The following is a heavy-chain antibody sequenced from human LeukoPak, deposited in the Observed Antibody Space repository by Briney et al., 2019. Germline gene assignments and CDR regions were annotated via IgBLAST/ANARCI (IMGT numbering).Heavy chain of an antibody. J-gene: IGHJ4*02. Sequence: GGSLRLSCAASGFTFSDYYMSWIRQAPGKGLEWVSYISSSGSTIYYADSVKGRFTTSRDNAKNSLYLQMNSLRAEDTAVYYCARQNHSYSSGWDYFDYWGQGTLVTVSS. V-gene: IGHV3-11*01. D-gene: IGHD6-19*01. CDR1: GFTFSDYY. CDR3: ARQNHSYSSGWDYFDY. CDR2: ISSSGSTI.